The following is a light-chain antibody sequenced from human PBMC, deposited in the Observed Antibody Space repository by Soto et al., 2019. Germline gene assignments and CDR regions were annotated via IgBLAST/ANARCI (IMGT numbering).Light chain of an antibody. V-gene: IGKV2-40*01. J-gene: IGKJ2*01. CDR3: MQRIEFPYT. CDR2: TLS. CDR1: QSLLDSDDGNTY. Sequence: DIVMTQTPLSLPVTPGEPASISCRSSQSLLDSDDGNTYLDWYLQKPGQSPQLLIYTLSYRASVVVDKXSGSGSGTDFTLKISRVEAEDVGVYYCMQRIEFPYTFGQGTKLEIK.